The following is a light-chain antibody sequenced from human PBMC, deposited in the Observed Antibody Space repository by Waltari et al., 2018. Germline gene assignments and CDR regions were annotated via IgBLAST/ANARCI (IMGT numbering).Light chain of an antibody. Sequence: EIVMTQSPATLSVSPGERATLPCRASQSVSSNLARYQQKPGQAPRLLIYGASTRATVIPARFSGSGSGTEFTLTISSLQSEDFAVYYCQQYNNWPPFGQGTRLEIK. CDR3: QQYNNWPP. V-gene: IGKV3-15*01. CDR1: QSVSSN. CDR2: GAS. J-gene: IGKJ5*01.